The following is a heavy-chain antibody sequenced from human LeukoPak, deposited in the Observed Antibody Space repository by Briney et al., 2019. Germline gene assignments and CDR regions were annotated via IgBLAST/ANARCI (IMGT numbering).Heavy chain of an antibody. CDR1: GFTFSSYS. J-gene: IGHJ4*02. V-gene: IGHV3-21*01. Sequence: GGSLRLSCAASGFTFSSYSMNWVRQAPGKGLERVSSISSSSSYIYYADSVKGGFTISRDNENNSLYLQINSLRADDTAVYYCARSGGSSGYYYGFDYWGQGTLVTVSS. CDR2: ISSSSSYI. D-gene: IGHD3-22*01. CDR3: ARSGGSSGYYYGFDY.